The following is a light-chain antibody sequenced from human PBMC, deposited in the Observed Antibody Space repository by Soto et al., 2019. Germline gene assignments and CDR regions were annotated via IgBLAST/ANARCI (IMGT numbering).Light chain of an antibody. Sequence: EIVLTQSPSTLSLSPGDRATLSCRASQSVSSSYLAWYQQKPDQPPSLLIYGASDTATGTPDRVSGSGSGTDFTLTSSRLEPEDFELYYCQKYGSSQTFGQGTKVEIK. CDR3: QKYGSSQT. V-gene: IGKV3-20*01. CDR1: QSVSSSY. CDR2: GAS. J-gene: IGKJ1*01.